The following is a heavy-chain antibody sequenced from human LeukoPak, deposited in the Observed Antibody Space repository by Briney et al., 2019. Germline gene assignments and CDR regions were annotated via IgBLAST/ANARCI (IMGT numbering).Heavy chain of an antibody. Sequence: PSETLSLTCTVSGGSISSSSYYWGWIRQPPGKGLEWIGSIYYSGSTYYNPSLKSRVTVSVDTSKNQFSLKLSSVTAADTAVYYCARQSNVWRNYYDSSGYHLDYWGQGTLVTVSS. J-gene: IGHJ4*02. V-gene: IGHV4-39*01. CDR2: IYYSGST. CDR1: GGSISSSSYY. CDR3: ARQSNVWRNYYDSSGYHLDY. D-gene: IGHD3-22*01.